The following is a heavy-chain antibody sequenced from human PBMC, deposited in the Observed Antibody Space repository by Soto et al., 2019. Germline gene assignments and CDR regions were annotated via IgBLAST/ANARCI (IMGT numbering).Heavy chain of an antibody. Sequence: QVQLVQSGAEVKKPGASVKVSCKASGYTFTSFVISWVRQAPGQGLEWMGWISASTGDTNSAQKFQGRLTMATDTSTNTAYMELRSLRSDDTAVYYCARADFGVVPAATYIDHWGQGTRVSVSS. CDR1: GYTFTSFV. CDR2: ISASTGDT. V-gene: IGHV1-18*01. CDR3: ARADFGVVPAATYIDH. J-gene: IGHJ4*02. D-gene: IGHD6-25*01.